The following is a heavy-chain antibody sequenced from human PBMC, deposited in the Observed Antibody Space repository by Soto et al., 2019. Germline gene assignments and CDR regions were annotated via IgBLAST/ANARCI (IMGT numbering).Heavy chain of an antibody. CDR3: ATGDYSDSSGYGLHYFDY. V-gene: IGHV1-2*02. Sequence: QVQLVQSGAEVKKPGASVKVSCKASGYTFTGYYMHWVRQAPGQGLEWMGWINPNSGGTNYAQKFQGRVTMTRDTSISTAYMELSRLRSDDTAVYYCATGDYSDSSGYGLHYFDYWGQGTLVTVSS. CDR1: GYTFTGYY. D-gene: IGHD3-22*01. J-gene: IGHJ4*02. CDR2: INPNSGGT.